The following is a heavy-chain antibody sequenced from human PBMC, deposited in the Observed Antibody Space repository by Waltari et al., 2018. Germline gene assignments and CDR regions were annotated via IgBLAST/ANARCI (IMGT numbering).Heavy chain of an antibody. CDR3: AREKDIVVVVAAFFSMDV. J-gene: IGHJ6*02. Sequence: QVQLVQSGAEVKKPGASVKVSCKASGYTFTGYYMHWVRQAPGQGLEWMGWINPNRGGTNYEQKLQGRVTMTRDTSISTAYMELSRLRSDDTAVYYCAREKDIVVVVAAFFSMDVWGQGTTVTVS. D-gene: IGHD2-15*01. CDR2: INPNRGGT. V-gene: IGHV1-2*02. CDR1: GYTFTGYY.